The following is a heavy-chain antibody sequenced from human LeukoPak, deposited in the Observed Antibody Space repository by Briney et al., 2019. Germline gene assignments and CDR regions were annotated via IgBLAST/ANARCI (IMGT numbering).Heavy chain of an antibody. CDR1: GGSISSYY. D-gene: IGHD4-17*01. CDR3: ARNTDYGDYSLIDY. CDR2: IYYSGST. Sequence: SETLSLTCTVSGGSISSYYWSWIRQPPGKGLEWIGYIYYSGSTNYSPSLKSRVTISVDTSKNQFSLKLSSVTAADTAVYYCARNTDYGDYSLIDYWGQGTLVTVSS. V-gene: IGHV4-59*01. J-gene: IGHJ4*02.